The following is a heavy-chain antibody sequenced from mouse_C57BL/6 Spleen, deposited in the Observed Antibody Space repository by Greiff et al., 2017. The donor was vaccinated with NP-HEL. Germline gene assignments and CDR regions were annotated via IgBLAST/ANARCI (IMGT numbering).Heavy chain of an antibody. CDR1: GYTFTSYW. J-gene: IGHJ2*01. Sequence: VKQSCKASGYTFTSYWMQWVKQRPGQGLEWIGEIDPSDSYTNYNQKFKGKATLTVDTSSSTAYMQLSSLTSEDSAVYYCARRRQGYYFDYWGQGTTLTVSS. V-gene: IGHV1-50*01. D-gene: IGHD3-2*01. CDR3: ARRRQGYYFDY. CDR2: IDPSDSYT.